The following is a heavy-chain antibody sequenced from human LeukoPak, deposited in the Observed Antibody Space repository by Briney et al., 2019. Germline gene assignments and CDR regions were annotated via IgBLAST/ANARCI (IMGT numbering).Heavy chain of an antibody. CDR1: GGSLSSYY. CDR2: FYYSGST. V-gene: IGHV4-59*01. D-gene: IGHD4-17*01. CDR3: ARGDGDYDYYYYYGMDV. J-gene: IGHJ6*04. Sequence: SETLSLTCTVSGGSLSSYYWSWIRQPPGKGLGWRGYFYYSGSTNYNPSLKSRVTISVDTSKNQFSLKLSSVTAADTAVYYCARGDGDYDYYYYYGMDVWGKGTTVTVSS.